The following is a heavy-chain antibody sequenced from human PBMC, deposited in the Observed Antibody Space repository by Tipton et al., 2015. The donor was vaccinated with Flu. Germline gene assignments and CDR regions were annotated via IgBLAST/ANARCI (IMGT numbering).Heavy chain of an antibody. Sequence: TLSLTCTVSGGSISTINYYWSWIRQPAGKGLEWIGRIYTSGSTNYNPSLKSRVTISVDTSKNQFSLKLSSVTAADTAVYYCARLSGSYALDYWGQGTLVTVSS. CDR3: ARLSGSYALDY. CDR1: GGSISTINYY. D-gene: IGHD1-26*01. V-gene: IGHV4-61*02. J-gene: IGHJ4*02. CDR2: IYTSGST.